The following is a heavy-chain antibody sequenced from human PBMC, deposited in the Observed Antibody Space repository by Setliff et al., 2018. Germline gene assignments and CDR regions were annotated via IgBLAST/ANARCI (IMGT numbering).Heavy chain of an antibody. V-gene: IGHV4-59*01. CDR2: VYYSGTA. J-gene: IGHJ4*02. Sequence: WETLSLTCTVSDGSLSTYYWSWIRQPPGKGLEFIGYVYYSGTANYSPSLRSRLTISVDTSKNQFSLKLRSVTAADTAVYYCARGGTFRYFDFWGQGAPVTVSS. CDR1: DGSLSTYY. D-gene: IGHD5-12*01. CDR3: ARGGTFRYFDF.